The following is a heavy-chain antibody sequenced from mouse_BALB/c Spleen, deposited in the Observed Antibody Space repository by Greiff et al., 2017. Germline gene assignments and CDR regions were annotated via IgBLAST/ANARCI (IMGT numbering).Heavy chain of an antibody. Sequence: LQESGPELVKPGASVKMSCKASGYTFTDYVISWVKQRTGQGLEWIGEIYPGSGSTYYNEKFKGKATLTADKSSSTAYMQLSSLTSEDSAVYYCARRRDPYYFDYWGQGTTLTVSS. CDR2: IYPGSGST. CDR1: GYTFTDYV. J-gene: IGHJ2*01. D-gene: IGHD3-3*01. CDR3: ARRRDPYYFDY. V-gene: IGHV1-77*01.